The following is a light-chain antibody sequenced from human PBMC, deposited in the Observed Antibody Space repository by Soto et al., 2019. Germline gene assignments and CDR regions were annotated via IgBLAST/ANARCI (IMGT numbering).Light chain of an antibody. J-gene: IGKJ5*01. CDR1: QSVSNNY. CDR3: QQYGSPGT. Sequence: IVFTQSPGTLSLSPGERATLSCGASQSVSNNYLAWYQQKPGQAPRLLIYGASNRATGIPDRFIGSGSGTDFTLTIRRMAPEDFAVDDCQQYGSPGTFGQGTRLEI. CDR2: GAS. V-gene: IGKV3-20*01.